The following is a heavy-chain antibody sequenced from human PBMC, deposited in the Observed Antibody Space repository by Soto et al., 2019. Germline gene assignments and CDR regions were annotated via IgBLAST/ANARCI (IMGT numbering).Heavy chain of an antibody. CDR1: GGSISSYY. CDR2: IYYSGST. CDR3: ARHYGSGSYYSLVTTAFDP. Sequence: SETLSLTCTVSGGSISSYYWSWIRQPPGKGPEWIGYIYYSGSTNYNPSLKRRVTISVDTSKNQFSLKLSSVTAADTAVYYCARHYGSGSYYSLVTTAFDPWGQGTLVTVSS. V-gene: IGHV4-59*01. D-gene: IGHD3-10*01. J-gene: IGHJ5*02.